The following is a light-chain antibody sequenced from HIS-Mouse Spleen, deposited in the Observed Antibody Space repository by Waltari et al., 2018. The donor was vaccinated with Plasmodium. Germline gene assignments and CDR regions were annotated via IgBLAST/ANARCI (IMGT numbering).Light chain of an antibody. V-gene: IGLV3-10*01. CDR3: YSTDSSGNHRV. J-gene: IGLJ3*02. CDR1: ALPKKY. Sequence: SYELTQPPSVSVSPGQTARITCSGDALPKKYAYWYQQKSGQAPVLVIYAASKRPSGIPERFSGSSSGTMATLTISGAQVDEADYYCYSTDSSGNHRVFGGGTKLTVL. CDR2: AAS.